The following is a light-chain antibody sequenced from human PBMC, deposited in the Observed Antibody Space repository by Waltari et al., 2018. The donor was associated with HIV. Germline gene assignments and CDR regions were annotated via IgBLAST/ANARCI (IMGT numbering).Light chain of an antibody. Sequence: DVVMTQNPVSLSVTPGQPASISCRSSQSLVHSDGKTYFYWFLQKSGQPPQPLIYEVSNRFSGVPDRFSGSGSGTDFTLKISRVEAEDVGVYYCMQSIQLPRTFSQGTKVEIK. CDR1: QSLVHSDGKTY. CDR3: MQSIQLPRT. V-gene: IGKV2D-29*01. CDR2: EVS. J-gene: IGKJ1*01.